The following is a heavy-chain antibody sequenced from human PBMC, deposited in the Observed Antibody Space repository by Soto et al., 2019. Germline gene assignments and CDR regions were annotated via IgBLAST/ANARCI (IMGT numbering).Heavy chain of an antibody. CDR3: ARGFDP. J-gene: IGHJ5*02. CDR1: GRSITSGGYY. Sequence: QVQLQESGPGLVKPSQTLSLTCTVSGRSITSGGYYWSWIRQHPGKGLEWIGYIYYSGSTYYNPSLKTRVTISLDTSKNRSSLTLSSVTAADTAVYYCARGFDPWGQGTLVTVSS. V-gene: IGHV4-31*03. CDR2: IYYSGST.